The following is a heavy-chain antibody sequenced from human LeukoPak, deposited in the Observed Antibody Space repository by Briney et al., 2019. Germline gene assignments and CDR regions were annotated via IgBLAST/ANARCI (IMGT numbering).Heavy chain of an antibody. V-gene: IGHV5-51*01. CDR1: GYNFTSYC. CDR3: ARQRHSNGYWYFDL. CDR2: IYPGDSDT. D-gene: IGHD5-18*01. J-gene: IGHJ2*01. Sequence: GESLKISCEGSGYNFTSYCIGWVRQMPGKGLEWMGIIYPGDSDTTYNPSIQGQVTISADKSISTAYLQWSSLTASDTAIYYRARQRHSNGYWYFDLWGRGTVVTVSS.